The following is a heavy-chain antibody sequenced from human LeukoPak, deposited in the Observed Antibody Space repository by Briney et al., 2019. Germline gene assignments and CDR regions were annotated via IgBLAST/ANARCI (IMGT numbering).Heavy chain of an antibody. J-gene: IGHJ4*02. D-gene: IGHD2-15*01. Sequence: ASVKVSCKASGYTFTGYYMHWVRQAPGQGLEWMGWINPNSGGTNCAQKFQGRVTMTRDTSISTAYMELSRLRSDDTAVYYCARAVVVAATQTFDYWGQGTLVTVSS. CDR1: GYTFTGYY. V-gene: IGHV1-2*02. CDR2: INPNSGGT. CDR3: ARAVVVAATQTFDY.